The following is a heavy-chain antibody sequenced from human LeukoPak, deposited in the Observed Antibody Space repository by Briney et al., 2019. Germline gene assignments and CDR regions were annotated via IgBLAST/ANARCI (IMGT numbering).Heavy chain of an antibody. Sequence: PGGPLRLSCGPSVFLFSNYEMNWLRQATGKGLERVSYFCSSCTTIYYAHSVKGRFTVSRDNAKNSLYLQMNSLRAEDTAVYYCARGDFDWGQGTLVTVSS. CDR1: VFLFSNYE. CDR2: FCSSCTTI. V-gene: IGHV3-48*03. J-gene: IGHJ4*02. CDR3: ARGDFD.